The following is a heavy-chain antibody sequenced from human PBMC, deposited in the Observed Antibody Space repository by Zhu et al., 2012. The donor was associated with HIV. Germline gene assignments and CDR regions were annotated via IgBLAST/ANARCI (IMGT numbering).Heavy chain of an antibody. J-gene: IGHJ1*01. D-gene: IGHD3-10*01. CDR1: GGSFSGFY. CDR2: INHSGSV. CDR3: ARGDNYYASGSPAKGRYFQY. Sequence: QVQLQQWGAGLLKPSETLSLTCAVYGGSFSGFYWSWIRQPPGKGLEWIGEINHSGSVNYNPSLKSRVTISVDTSKNQFSLKLCSVTAADTALYYCARGDNYYASGSPAKGRYFQYWGQGTLVTVSS. V-gene: IGHV4-34*01.